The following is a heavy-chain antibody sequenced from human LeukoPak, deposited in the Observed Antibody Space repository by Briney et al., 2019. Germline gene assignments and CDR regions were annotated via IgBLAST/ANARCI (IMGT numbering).Heavy chain of an antibody. D-gene: IGHD6-13*01. V-gene: IGHV3-73*01. CDR2: IRSKANSYAT. CDR3: TRYIAAVGKVN. CDR1: GFTFSSYS. J-gene: IGHJ4*02. Sequence: GGSLRLSCAASGFTFSSYSMNWVRQASGKGLEWVGRIRSKANSYATAYAASVKGRFTISRDDSKNTAYLQMNSLKTEDTAVYYCTRYIAAVGKVNWGQGTLVTVSS.